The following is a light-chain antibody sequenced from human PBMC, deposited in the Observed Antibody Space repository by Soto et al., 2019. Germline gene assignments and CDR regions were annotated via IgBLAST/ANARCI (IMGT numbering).Light chain of an antibody. J-gene: IGKJ4*01. CDR3: QQFYDVFLT. Sequence: DLQMTQSPSSLSASVGDKVTITCQASQDIDTSLNWYQLRPGEPPKLLVYDASTLETGVPSRFSRSGSEIHFTLYINSLHPEDSATYFCQQFYDVFLTFGGGTRVEFK. V-gene: IGKV1-33*01. CDR1: QDIDTS. CDR2: DAS.